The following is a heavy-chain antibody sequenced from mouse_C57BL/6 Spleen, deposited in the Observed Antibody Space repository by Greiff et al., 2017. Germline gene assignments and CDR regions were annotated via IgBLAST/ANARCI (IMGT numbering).Heavy chain of an antibody. D-gene: IGHD1-1*01. Sequence: QVQLQQPGAELVKPGASVKLSCKASGYTFTSYWMHWVKQRPGQGLEWIGMIHPNSGSTNYNEKFKSKATLTVDKSSSTADMQLSSLTSEDSAVYYCARFITTDYYAMDYWGQGTSVTVSS. CDR1: GYTFTSYW. J-gene: IGHJ4*01. CDR3: ARFITTDYYAMDY. CDR2: IHPNSGST. V-gene: IGHV1-64*01.